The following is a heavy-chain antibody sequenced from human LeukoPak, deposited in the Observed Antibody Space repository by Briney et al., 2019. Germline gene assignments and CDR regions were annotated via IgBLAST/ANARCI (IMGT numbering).Heavy chain of an antibody. V-gene: IGHV5-51*01. CDR2: IYPGDSDT. J-gene: IGHJ6*02. CDR1: GYSFTNYW. CDR3: ARLGNSNPYYYGMDV. D-gene: IGHD4-11*01. Sequence: GESLKISCKGSGYSFTNYWIVWVPQMPGKGLEWMGIIYPGDSDTSYSPSFQGQVTISADKSMSTAYLQWSSLKASDTAMYYCARLGNSNPYYYGMDVWGQGTTVTVSS.